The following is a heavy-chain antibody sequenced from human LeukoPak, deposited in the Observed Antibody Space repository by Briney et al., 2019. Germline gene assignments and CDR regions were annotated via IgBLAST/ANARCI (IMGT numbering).Heavy chain of an antibody. V-gene: IGHV4-4*07. CDR2: IYTSGST. D-gene: IGHD6-19*01. CDR1: GGSISSYY. CDR3: TREQKQWLSFDP. J-gene: IGHJ5*02. Sequence: PSETLSLTCTVSGGSISSYYWSWIRQPAGKGLEWIGRIYTSGSTNYNPSLKSRVTMSADTSKNQFSLKLSSVTAADTAVYYCTREQKQWLSFDPWGQGTLVTVSS.